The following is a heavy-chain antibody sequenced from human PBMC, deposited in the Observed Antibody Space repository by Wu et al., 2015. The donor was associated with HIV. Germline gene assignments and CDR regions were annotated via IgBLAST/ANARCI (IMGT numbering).Heavy chain of an antibody. CDR2: IIPIFGTA. D-gene: IGHD7-27*01. CDR3: ARDKLGTASYYYYGMDV. V-gene: IGHV1-69*01. J-gene: IGHJ6*02. CDR1: GYTFTGYY. Sequence: QVQLVQSGAEVKKPGASVKVSCKASGYTFTGYYMHWVRQAPGQGLEWMGGIIPIFGTANYAQKFQGRVTITTDESTSTAYMELSSLRSEDTAVYYCARDKLGTASYYYYGMDVWGQGTTVTVSS.